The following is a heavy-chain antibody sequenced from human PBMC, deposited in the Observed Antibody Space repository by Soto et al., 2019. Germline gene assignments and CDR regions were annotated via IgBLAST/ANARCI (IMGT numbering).Heavy chain of an antibody. CDR3: ARTRVATAGTDFAY. J-gene: IGHJ4*02. CDR1: GESIRRSTYY. CDR2: TYYSGTT. V-gene: IGHV4-31*03. D-gene: IGHD6-13*01. Sequence: QVQLQESGPGLVKPSQTLSLTCTVSGESIRRSTYYWTWLRQSPGKGLEWIGYTYYSGTTYYNAALESRLAISVDTSKNQFSLRLRSVTAADSAVYYCARTRVATAGTDFAYWGQGTLVTVSS.